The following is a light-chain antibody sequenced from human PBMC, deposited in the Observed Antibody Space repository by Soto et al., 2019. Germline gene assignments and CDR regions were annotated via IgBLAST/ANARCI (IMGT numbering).Light chain of an antibody. CDR3: CSYAGSSIL. CDR2: EGS. Sequence: QSVLTQPASVSGSPGQSITISCTGTSSDVGGYNLVSWYQQHPGKAPKLMIYEGSKRPSGVSNRFSGSKSGNTASLTISGLQAEDEADYYCCSYAGSSILFGTGTKVTVL. J-gene: IGLJ1*01. CDR1: SSDVGGYNL. V-gene: IGLV2-23*01.